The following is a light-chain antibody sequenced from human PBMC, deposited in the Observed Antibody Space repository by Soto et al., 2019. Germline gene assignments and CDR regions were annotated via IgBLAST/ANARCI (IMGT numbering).Light chain of an antibody. CDR2: EGT. V-gene: IGLV2-23*03. CDR3: CSDAGSSTFV. CDR1: SSDVGSYNL. Sequence: QSALTQPASVSGSPGQSIPISCPGPSSDVGSYNLVSWYQQHPGKAPKLMIYEGTKRPSGVSNRFSGSKSGTTASLTIAGLQAEDEADYYCCSDAGSSTFVFGGGTKLTVL. J-gene: IGLJ2*01.